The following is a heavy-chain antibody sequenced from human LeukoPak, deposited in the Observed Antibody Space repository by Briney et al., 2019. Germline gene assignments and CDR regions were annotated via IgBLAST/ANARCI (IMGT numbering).Heavy chain of an antibody. CDR2: MNPSSGNT. CDR1: GYTFTSYD. CDR3: ARHTYYYSSGSFAY. V-gene: IGHV1-8*01. Sequence: ASVKVSCKASGYTFTSYDINWVRQATGQGPEWMGWMNPSSGNTGYAQRFKGRVTMTRDTSITTAYLELSSLRSEDTAVYYCARHTYYYSSGSFAYWGQGTLVSVSS. D-gene: IGHD3-10*01. J-gene: IGHJ4*02.